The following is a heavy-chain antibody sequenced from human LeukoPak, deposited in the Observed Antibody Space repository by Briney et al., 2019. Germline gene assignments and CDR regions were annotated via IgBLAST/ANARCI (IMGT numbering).Heavy chain of an antibody. V-gene: IGHV1-2*02. Sequence: GASVKVSCKASGYRFTGYYIHWVRQAPGQGLEWMGWINPHSGGTKFAQKFQGRVTMTRDTSISTAYMEVSRLRSDDAAVYYCAREYCDILSGSLDYWGQGTLVTVSS. CDR1: GYRFTGYY. D-gene: IGHD3-9*01. CDR3: AREYCDILSGSLDY. CDR2: INPHSGGT. J-gene: IGHJ4*02.